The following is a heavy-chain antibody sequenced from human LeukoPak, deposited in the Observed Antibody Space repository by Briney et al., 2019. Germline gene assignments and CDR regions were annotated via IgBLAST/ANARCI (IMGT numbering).Heavy chain of an antibody. Sequence: GGSLRLSCAASGFTFSTSGMHWVRQAPGKGLEWVAVIWFDGSNKHYGDSVKGRFTISRDNSENTLYLQMNSLRAEDTAVYYCARDPSYCSSTSCYVGSPLYYYYPMDAWGQGTTVTVSS. D-gene: IGHD2-2*01. CDR2: IWFDGSNK. CDR3: ARDPSYCSSTSCYVGSPLYYYYPMDA. J-gene: IGHJ6*02. V-gene: IGHV3-33*01. CDR1: GFTFSTSG.